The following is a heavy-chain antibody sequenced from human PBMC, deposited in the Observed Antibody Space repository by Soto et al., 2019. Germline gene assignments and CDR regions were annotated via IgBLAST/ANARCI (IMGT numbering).Heavy chain of an antibody. D-gene: IGHD3-10*01. J-gene: IGHJ4*02. CDR2: INPDDSDT. CDR1: GYSFTSCW. Sequence: GESLKISCKGSGYSFTSCWIGWVRQMPGKGLEWIGIINPDDSDTRYSPSFQGQVTISVDKSINTAYLQWSSLKASDTAMYYCARSYNYLSDYWGQGTPVTVSS. CDR3: ARSYNYLSDY. V-gene: IGHV5-51*01.